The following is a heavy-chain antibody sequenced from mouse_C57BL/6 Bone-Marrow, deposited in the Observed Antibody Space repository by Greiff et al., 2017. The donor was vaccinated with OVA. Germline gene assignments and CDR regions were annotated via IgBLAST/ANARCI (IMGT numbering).Heavy chain of an antibody. D-gene: IGHD2-4*01. CDR2: INPYNGGT. V-gene: IGHV1-19*01. CDR3: ARPYDYDEGPYFDY. Sequence: EVQLQQSGPVLVKPGASVKMSCKASGYTFTDYYMNWVKQSHGKSLEWIGVINPYNGGTSYNQKFKGKATLTVDKSSSTAYMELNSLTSEDSAVYCCARPYDYDEGPYFDYWGQGTTLTVSS. CDR1: GYTFTDYY. J-gene: IGHJ2*01.